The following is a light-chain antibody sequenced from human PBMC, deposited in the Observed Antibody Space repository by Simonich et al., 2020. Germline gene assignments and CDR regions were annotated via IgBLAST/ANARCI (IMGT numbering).Light chain of an antibody. Sequence: SYELTQPPSVSVSPGQTARITCSGDALPKQYAYWYQQKPGPSPVLGLYKDSERPSVIPVRFAGSSSGTTVTLTISGVQAEDEADYYCQSADSSGTYVVFGGGTKLTVL. CDR2: KDS. V-gene: IGLV3-25*03. J-gene: IGLJ2*01. CDR3: QSADSSGTYVV. CDR1: ALPKQY.